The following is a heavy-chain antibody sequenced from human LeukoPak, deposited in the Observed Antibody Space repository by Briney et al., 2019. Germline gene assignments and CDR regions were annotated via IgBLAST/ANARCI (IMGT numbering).Heavy chain of an antibody. D-gene: IGHD1-26*01. CDR2: IYYSGST. V-gene: IGHV4-59*01. Sequence: SETLSLTCTVSGGSISSYYWSWIRQPPGKGLEWIGYIYYSGSTNYNPSLKSRVAIPVDTSKNQFSLKLSSVTAADTAVYYCARGLGGSGSYGLDPWGQGTLVTVSS. CDR3: ARGLGGSGSYGLDP. J-gene: IGHJ5*02. CDR1: GGSISSYY.